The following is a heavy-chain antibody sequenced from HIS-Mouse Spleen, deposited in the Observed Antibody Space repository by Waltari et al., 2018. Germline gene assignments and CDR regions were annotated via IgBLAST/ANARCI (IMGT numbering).Heavy chain of an antibody. D-gene: IGHD6-19*01. CDR2: ISYDGSNK. V-gene: IGHV3-30*18. Sequence: QVQLVESGGGVVQPGRSPRLSCAASGFTFSSSGMHWVRQAPGKGLEWVAVISYDGSNKYYADSVKGRFTISRDNSKNTLYLQMNSLRAEDTAVYYCAKASSGWLDYWGQGTLVTVSS. J-gene: IGHJ4*02. CDR1: GFTFSSSG. CDR3: AKASSGWLDY.